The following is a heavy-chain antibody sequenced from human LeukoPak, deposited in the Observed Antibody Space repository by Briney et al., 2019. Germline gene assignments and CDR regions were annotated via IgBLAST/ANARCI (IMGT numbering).Heavy chain of an antibody. V-gene: IGHV4-34*01. CDR2: INHSGST. D-gene: IGHD5-18*01. J-gene: IGHJ4*02. CDR3: ARRRRSSYGPHDY. Sequence: SETLSLTCPVYGGSFSGYYWSWIRQPPGKGLEWIGEINHSGSTNYNPSLKSRVTISVDTSKNQFPLKLSSVPAADTAVYYCARRRRSSYGPHDYWGQGTLVTVSS. CDR1: GGSFSGYY.